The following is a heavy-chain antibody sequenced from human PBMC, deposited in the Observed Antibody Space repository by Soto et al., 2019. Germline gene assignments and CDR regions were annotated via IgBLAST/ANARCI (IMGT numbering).Heavy chain of an antibody. CDR2: MSYSGSS. V-gene: IGHV4-59*01. CDR1: GGSLSTYY. D-gene: IGHD1-20*01. CDR3: GRTRITSTAATFDP. J-gene: IGHJ5*02. Sequence: PSETLSLTCTVSGGSLSTYYWSWIRHPPGKGLEWIVYMSYSGSSNYNPSLKSRVIMSVETSKNQVSLKLSSVTAADTAVYYCGRTRITSTAATFDPWGQGTLVTVSS.